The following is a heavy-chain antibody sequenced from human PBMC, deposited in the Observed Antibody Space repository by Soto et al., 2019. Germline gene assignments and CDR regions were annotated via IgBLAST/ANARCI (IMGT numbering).Heavy chain of an antibody. CDR3: ARDHTARVAAADVYYYYGMDV. CDR1: GGSINSGGYY. D-gene: IGHD6-13*01. V-gene: IGHV4-31*03. J-gene: IGHJ6*02. Sequence: QVQLQESGPGLVKPSQTLSLTCTVSGGSINSGGYYWSWIRQHPGKGLEWIGYIYYSGSTYYNPSLKSRVTISVDTSKNQFSLKLSSVTAADTAVYYCARDHTARVAAADVYYYYGMDVWGQGTTVTVSS. CDR2: IYYSGST.